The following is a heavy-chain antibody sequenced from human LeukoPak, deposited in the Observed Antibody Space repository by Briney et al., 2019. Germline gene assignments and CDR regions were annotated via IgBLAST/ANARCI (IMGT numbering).Heavy chain of an antibody. CDR2: INPHSGGT. D-gene: IGHD2-2*01. Sequence: GASLTVSCKASGYTFTAYYMHWVRHALGQGLEWMGWINPHSGGTNCAQKFQGRVTMTRDTSITTAHMELSRLTSHDTAMYYCAREIPCSSSSCLVYWGQGTLVTVSS. CDR1: GYTFTAYY. J-gene: IGHJ4*02. CDR3: AREIPCSSSSCLVY. V-gene: IGHV1-2*02.